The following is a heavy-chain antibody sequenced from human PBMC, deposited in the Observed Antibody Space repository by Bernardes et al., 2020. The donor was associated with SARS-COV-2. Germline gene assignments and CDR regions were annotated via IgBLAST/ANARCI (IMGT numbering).Heavy chain of an antibody. CDR1: GYTFTGYY. CDR2: INPNSGGT. V-gene: IGHV1-2*04. CDR3: ARSQGKSGSYFLDY. D-gene: IGHD1-26*01. J-gene: IGHJ4*02. Sequence: SVKVSCKASGYTFTGYYMHWVRQAPGQGLEWMGWINPNSGGTNYAQKFQGWVTMTRDTSISTAYMELSRLRSDDTAVYYCARSQGKSGSYFLDYWGQGTLVTVSS.